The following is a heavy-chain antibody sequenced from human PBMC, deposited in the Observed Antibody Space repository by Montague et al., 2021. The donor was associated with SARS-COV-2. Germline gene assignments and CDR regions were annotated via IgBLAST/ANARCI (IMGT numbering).Heavy chain of an antibody. V-gene: IGHV4-34*01. Sequence: SETLSLTCAVYGGSFSGYYWNWIRQPPGKGLEWIGEINHSGSTNYNPSLKRRVTISVDTSKNQFSLKLSSVTAADTAVYYCARGITVTTFYYYYGMDVWGQGTTVTVSS. CDR1: GGSFSGYY. CDR3: ARGITVTTFYYYYGMDV. J-gene: IGHJ6*02. CDR2: INHSGST. D-gene: IGHD4-17*01.